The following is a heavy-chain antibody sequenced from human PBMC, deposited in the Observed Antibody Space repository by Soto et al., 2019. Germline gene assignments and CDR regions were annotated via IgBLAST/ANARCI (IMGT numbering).Heavy chain of an antibody. CDR1: GFTFSSYA. CDR3: AKDRDYPRDYFHY. J-gene: IGHJ4*02. CDR2: VSGNGQGI. Sequence: GSLRLSCAASGFTFSSYAMSWVRQAPGKGLEWVSAVSGNGQGIYYADSVRGRFTISRDNSKNTVFLHMDSLRAEDTAVYYCAKDRDYPRDYFHYWGQGTLVTVSS. V-gene: IGHV3-23*01. D-gene: IGHD3-10*01.